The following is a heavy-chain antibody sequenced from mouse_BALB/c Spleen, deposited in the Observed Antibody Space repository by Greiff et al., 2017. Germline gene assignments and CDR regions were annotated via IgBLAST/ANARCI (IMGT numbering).Heavy chain of an antibody. D-gene: IGHD2-10*02. J-gene: IGHJ2*01. CDR1: GYTFTSYY. Sequence: QVQLQQSGAELVKPGASVKLSCKASGYTFTSYYMYWVKQRPGQGLEWIGEINPSNGGTNFNEKFKSKATLTVDKSSSTAYMQLSSLTSEDSAVYYCTRSGYGNYYFEYWGQGTTLTVSS. CDR3: TRSGYGNYYFEY. CDR2: INPSNGGT. V-gene: IGHV1S81*02.